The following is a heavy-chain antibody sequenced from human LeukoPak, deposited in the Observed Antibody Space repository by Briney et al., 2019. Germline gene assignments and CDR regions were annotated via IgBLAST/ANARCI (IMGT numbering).Heavy chain of an antibody. J-gene: IGHJ4*02. CDR2: IYYSGST. V-gene: IGHV4-59*01. CDR1: GGSISSYY. D-gene: IGHD2-21*02. Sequence: SETLSLTCTVSGGSISSYYWSWIRQPPGKGLEWIGYIYYSGSTNYNPSLKSRVTISVDTSKNQFSLKLSSVTAADTAVYYCACGYCGGDCNFDYWGQGTLVTVSS. CDR3: ACGYCGGDCNFDY.